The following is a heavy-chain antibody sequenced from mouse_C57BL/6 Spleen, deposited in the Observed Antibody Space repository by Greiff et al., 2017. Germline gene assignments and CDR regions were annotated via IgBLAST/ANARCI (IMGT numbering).Heavy chain of an antibody. CDR2: INPNNGGT. Sequence: VQLKQSGPELVKPGASVKIPCKASGYTFTDYNMDWVKQSHGKSLEWIGDINPNNGGTIYNQKFKGKATLTVVKSSSTAYMELRSLTSEDTAVYYCARKGTIWYYDVWGTGTTVTVSS. D-gene: IGHD1-1*02. CDR1: GYTFTDYN. V-gene: IGHV1-18*01. J-gene: IGHJ1*03. CDR3: ARKGTIWYYDV.